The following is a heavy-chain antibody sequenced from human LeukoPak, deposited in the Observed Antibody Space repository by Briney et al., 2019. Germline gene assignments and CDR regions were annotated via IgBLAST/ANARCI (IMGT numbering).Heavy chain of an antibody. Sequence: PGGSLRLSCAASGFTFSSYSMNWVRQAPGKGLEWVANIKQDGSEKTYVDSVRGRFTISRDNAKNSLYLQVNSLRAEDTAVYYCARTLIAAADVFDYWGQGTLVTVSS. CDR3: ARTLIAAADVFDY. J-gene: IGHJ4*02. V-gene: IGHV3-7*01. D-gene: IGHD6-13*01. CDR2: IKQDGSEK. CDR1: GFTFSSYS.